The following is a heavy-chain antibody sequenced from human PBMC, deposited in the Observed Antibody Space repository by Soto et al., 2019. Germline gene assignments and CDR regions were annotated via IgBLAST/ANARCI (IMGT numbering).Heavy chain of an antibody. CDR1: GGTFSNNF. CDR3: ARDRGFLEWSHQFDP. D-gene: IGHD3-3*01. J-gene: IGHJ5*02. Sequence: QVQLVQSGAEVKKPGSSVKVPCKASGGTFSNNFITWVRQAPGQGLEWMGGVIPSSGKTKYAQKFQGRVQITADESTSTAYMQFSSLTSEDTAVYYCARDRGFLEWSHQFDPWGQGTRVTVSS. V-gene: IGHV1-69*01. CDR2: VIPSSGKT.